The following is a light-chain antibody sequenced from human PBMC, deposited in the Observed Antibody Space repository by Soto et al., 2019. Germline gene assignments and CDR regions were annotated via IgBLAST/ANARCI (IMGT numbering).Light chain of an antibody. CDR3: SSYTSSSTPFV. Sequence: QSALTQPASVSGSPGQSITISCTGTSSDVGGYNYVSWYQQHPGKAPKLIIYDVTNRTSGVSDRFSGSKSGNTASLTISGLQAEDGNDYYCSSYTSSSTPFVFGTGTKLTVL. V-gene: IGLV2-14*03. CDR2: DVT. J-gene: IGLJ1*01. CDR1: SSDVGGYNY.